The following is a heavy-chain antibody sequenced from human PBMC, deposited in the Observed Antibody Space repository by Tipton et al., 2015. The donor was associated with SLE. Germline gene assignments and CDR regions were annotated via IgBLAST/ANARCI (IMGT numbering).Heavy chain of an antibody. D-gene: IGHD3-22*01. CDR3: ARGRGDYYDSSNNYNWFDP. V-gene: IGHV3-11*06. J-gene: IGHJ5*02. CDR1: GFTFSDYY. Sequence: SLRLSCAASGFTFSDYYMSWIRQAPGKGLEWVSYISSSSSYTNYADSVKGRFTISRDNAKNSLYLQMNSLRAEDTAVYQCARGRGDYYDSSNNYNWFDPWGQGTLVTVSS. CDR2: ISSSSSYT.